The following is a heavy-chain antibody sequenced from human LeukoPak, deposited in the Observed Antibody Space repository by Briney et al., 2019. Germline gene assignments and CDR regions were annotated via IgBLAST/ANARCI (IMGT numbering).Heavy chain of an antibody. CDR3: TRMTTCHDC. Sequence: SETLSLTCAVSGVSFNDYYWSWVRQTPGKGLEWIGEINHSGYTNDSPSLKSRVTLSIDTSRKQFSLNLRSVTVADTGIYYCTRMTTCHDCWGQGRHATVCS. V-gene: IGHV4-34*01. D-gene: IGHD4-17*01. CDR1: GVSFNDYY. J-gene: IGHJ4*02. CDR2: INHSGYT.